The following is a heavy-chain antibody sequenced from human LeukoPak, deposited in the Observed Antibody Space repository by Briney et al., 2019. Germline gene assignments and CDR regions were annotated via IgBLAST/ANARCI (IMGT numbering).Heavy chain of an antibody. Sequence: ASVKVSCTASGYTFPSYFMHWVRQAPGQGLERMGIINPTGGSTTYAQKFQGRVTMTRDTSTSTVYMELSSLRSDDTAVYYRARTAARRFDYWGQGTLVTVSS. CDR3: ARTAARRFDY. J-gene: IGHJ4*02. D-gene: IGHD6-6*01. V-gene: IGHV1-46*01. CDR1: GYTFPSYF. CDR2: INPTGGST.